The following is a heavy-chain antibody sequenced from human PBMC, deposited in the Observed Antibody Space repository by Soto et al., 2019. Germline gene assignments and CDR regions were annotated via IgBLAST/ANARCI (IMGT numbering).Heavy chain of an antibody. CDR3: ARVYLVDIVVVPAEYGMDV. CDR1: GFTFSSYS. J-gene: IGHJ6*02. Sequence: LRLSCAASGFTFSSYSMNWVRQAPGKGLEWVSSISSSSSYIYYADSVKGRFTISRDNAKNSLYLQMSSLRAEDTAVYYCARVYLVDIVVVPAEYGMDVWGQGTTVTVSS. D-gene: IGHD2-2*01. V-gene: IGHV3-21*01. CDR2: ISSSSSYI.